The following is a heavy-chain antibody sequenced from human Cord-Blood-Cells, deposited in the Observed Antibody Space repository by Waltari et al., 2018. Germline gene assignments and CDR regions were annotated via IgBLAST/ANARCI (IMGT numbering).Heavy chain of an antibody. CDR1: GFTFSSYW. CDR2: IKQDGSEK. V-gene: IGHV3-7*01. D-gene: IGHD3-3*01. CDR3: ARVDYDFWSGYSPLDY. J-gene: IGHJ4*02. Sequence: EVQLVESGGGLVQPGGSLRLSCAASGFTFSSYWMSWVRQAPGKGLEWVANIKQDGSEKYYVDSVKGRFTISRDNAKNSLYLQMNSLRAEDTAVYYCARVDYDFWSGYSPLDYWGQGTLVTVSS.